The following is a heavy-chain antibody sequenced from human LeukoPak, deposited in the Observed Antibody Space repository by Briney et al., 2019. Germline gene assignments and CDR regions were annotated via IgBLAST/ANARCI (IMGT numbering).Heavy chain of an antibody. V-gene: IGHV3-9*01. CDR1: GFTFSSYG. J-gene: IGHJ4*02. CDR2: ISWNSGRI. Sequence: GGSLRLSCAASGFTFSSYGMHWVRQGPGKGLEWVSGISWNSGRIGYADSVKGRFIISRDNAKNSLYLQMNSLRSEDTAFYYCAKATYSTSPGYYFDYWGQGTLVTVSS. CDR3: AKATYSTSPGYYFDY. D-gene: IGHD6-6*01.